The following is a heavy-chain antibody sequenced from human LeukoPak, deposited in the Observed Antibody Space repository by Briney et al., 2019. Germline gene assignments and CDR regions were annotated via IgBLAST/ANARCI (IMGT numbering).Heavy chain of an antibody. Sequence: PGGSLRLSCAASGFTFSSFSMNWVRQAPGKGLEWVSSISSSSGYIYYADSVKGRFTISRDNAKNSLYLQMSSLRAEDTAVYYRARGTITGTTDFDYWGQGTLVTVSS. CDR1: GFTFSSFS. V-gene: IGHV3-21*01. J-gene: IGHJ4*02. CDR2: ISSSSGYI. CDR3: ARGTITGTTDFDY. D-gene: IGHD1-7*01.